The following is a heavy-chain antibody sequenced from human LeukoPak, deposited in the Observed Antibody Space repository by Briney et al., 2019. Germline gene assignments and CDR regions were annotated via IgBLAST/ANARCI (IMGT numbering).Heavy chain of an antibody. Sequence: SETLSLTCTVFGGSISNYYWSWIRQPPGKGVEWIAYIYYSGNTNYNPSLKSRVTMSVDTSKNHFSLKLSSMTTADTAVYYCARGRRSSGRHDAFDIWGQGTMVTVSS. CDR1: GGSISNYY. CDR3: ARGRRSSGRHDAFDI. D-gene: IGHD2-15*01. V-gene: IGHV4-59*01. J-gene: IGHJ3*02. CDR2: IYYSGNT.